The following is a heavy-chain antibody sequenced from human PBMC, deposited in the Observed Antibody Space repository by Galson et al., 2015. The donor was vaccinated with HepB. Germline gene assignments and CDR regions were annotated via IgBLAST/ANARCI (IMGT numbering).Heavy chain of an antibody. CDR2: ISWSSNSV. CDR3: AKGIALHYYGRDV. J-gene: IGHJ6*02. CDR1: GFTFDDYA. Sequence: SLRLSCAASGFTFDDYAMHWVRHAPGKGLEWVSGISWSSNSVGYADSVKGRFAISRDNAENSLYLQMNSLRAGDTALYYCAKGIALHYYGRDVWGQGTTVTVSS. V-gene: IGHV3-9*01. D-gene: IGHD3-3*02.